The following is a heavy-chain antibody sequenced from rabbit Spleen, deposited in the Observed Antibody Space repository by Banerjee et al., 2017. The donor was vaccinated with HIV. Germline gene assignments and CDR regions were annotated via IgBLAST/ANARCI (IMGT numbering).Heavy chain of an antibody. CDR1: GFTFSSRFY. D-gene: IGHD4-1*01. CDR2: IHSGSSGDT. Sequence: QEQLEESGGGLVKPEGSLTLTCTASGFTFSSRFYMCWVRQAPGKGLEWIACIHSGSSGDTYYASWAKGRFTISKTSSTTVTLQMTSLTAADTATYFCARETSSGWGIVSFYFSLWGPGTLVTVS. J-gene: IGHJ4*01. V-gene: IGHV1S45*01. CDR3: ARETSSGWGIVSFYFSL.